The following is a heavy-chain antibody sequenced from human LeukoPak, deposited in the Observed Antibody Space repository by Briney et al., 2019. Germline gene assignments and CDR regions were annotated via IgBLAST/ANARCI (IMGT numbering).Heavy chain of an antibody. V-gene: IGHV4-59*12. CDR1: GGSISSNY. CDR2: IYYSGTT. CDR3: ARDRDGYTDY. D-gene: IGHD5-24*01. J-gene: IGHJ4*02. Sequence: PSETLSLTCSVSGGSISSNYWNWIRQPPGKGLEWIGYIYYSGTTNCNPSLKSRVTISVDTSKNQISLKLSSVTAADTAVYYCARDRDGYTDYWGQGTLVTVSS.